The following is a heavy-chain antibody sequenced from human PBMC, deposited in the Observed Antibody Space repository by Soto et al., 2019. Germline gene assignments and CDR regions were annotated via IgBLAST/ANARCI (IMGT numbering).Heavy chain of an antibody. Sequence: GASVKVSCKASGGTFSSYAISWVRQAPGQGLEWMGGIIPIFGTANYAQKFQGRVTITADESTSTAYMELSSLRSEDTAVYYCARISPQFGATLRYYYYGMDVWGQGTTVTVSS. CDR2: IIPIFGTA. J-gene: IGHJ6*02. CDR1: GGTFSSYA. V-gene: IGHV1-69*13. D-gene: IGHD3-3*01. CDR3: ARISPQFGATLRYYYYGMDV.